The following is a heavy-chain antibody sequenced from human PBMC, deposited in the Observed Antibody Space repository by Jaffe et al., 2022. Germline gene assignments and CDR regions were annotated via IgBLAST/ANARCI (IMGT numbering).Heavy chain of an antibody. CDR3: AWGTTVDAFDI. CDR1: GGSISSSSYY. Sequence: QLQLQESGPGLVKPSETLSLTCTVSGGSISSSSYYWGWIRQPPGKGLEWIGSIYYSGSTYYNPSLKSRVTISVDTSKNQFSLKLSSVTAADTAVYYCAWGTTVDAFDIWGQGTMVTVSS. J-gene: IGHJ3*02. CDR2: IYYSGST. V-gene: IGHV4-39*01. D-gene: IGHD4-17*01.